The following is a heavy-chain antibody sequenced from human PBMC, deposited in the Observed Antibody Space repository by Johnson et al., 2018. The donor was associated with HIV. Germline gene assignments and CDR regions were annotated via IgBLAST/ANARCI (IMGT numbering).Heavy chain of an antibody. D-gene: IGHD6-6*01. CDR2: ISYDGSSE. Sequence: QVQLLESGGGLVQPGGSLRLSCAASGFTFSSYAMHWVRQAPGKGLDWVAQISYDGSSEYYADSFQGRFTISRDNSKNTLYLQMNSLRAEDTAVYYCATGASSDAFDIWGQGTMVTVSS. V-gene: IGHV3-30-3*01. CDR3: ATGASSDAFDI. J-gene: IGHJ3*02. CDR1: GFTFSSYA.